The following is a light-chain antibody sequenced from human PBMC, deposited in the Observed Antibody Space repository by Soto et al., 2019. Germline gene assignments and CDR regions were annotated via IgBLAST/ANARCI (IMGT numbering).Light chain of an antibody. J-gene: IGLJ1*01. CDR1: TSAVGSYWL. Sequence: QSALTQPASVSGSPGQSITISCTGSTSAVGSYWLVSWYQCHPGKVPKLIVYQGNKRPSGVSNRFSGSEPGNTASLTTSGLQAEDEADSYCCSSAPSRTVVFGTGTKVTVL. V-gene: IGLV2-23*01. CDR3: CSSAPSRTVV. CDR2: QGN.